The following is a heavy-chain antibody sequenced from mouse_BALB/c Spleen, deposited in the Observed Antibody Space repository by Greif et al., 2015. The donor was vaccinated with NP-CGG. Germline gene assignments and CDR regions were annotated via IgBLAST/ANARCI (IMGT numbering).Heavy chain of an antibody. CDR3: ARGDTTKAMDY. D-gene: IGHD1-1*01. CDR2: IHPGDGDT. CDR1: GYAFSSYW. V-gene: IGHV1-80*01. J-gene: IGHJ4*01. Sequence: VKLQESGAELVRPGSSVKISCKASGYAFSSYWMNWVKQRPGQGLEWIGQIHPGDGDTNYNGKFKGKATLTADKPSSTAYMQLSSLTSEDSAVYFCARGDTTKAMDYWGQGTSVTVSS.